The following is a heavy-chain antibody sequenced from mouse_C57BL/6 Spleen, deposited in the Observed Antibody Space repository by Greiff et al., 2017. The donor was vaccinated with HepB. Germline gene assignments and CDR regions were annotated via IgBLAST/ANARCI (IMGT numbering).Heavy chain of an antibody. Sequence: VQLQQPGAELVMPGASVKLSCKASGYTFTSYWMHWVKQRPGQGLEWIGEIDPSDSYTNYNQKFKGKSTLTVDKSSSTAYMQLSSLTSEDSAVYYCARGGTTVVGYFDVWGTGTTVTVSS. CDR2: IDPSDSYT. V-gene: IGHV1-69*01. J-gene: IGHJ1*03. CDR1: GYTFTSYW. CDR3: ARGGTTVVGYFDV. D-gene: IGHD1-1*01.